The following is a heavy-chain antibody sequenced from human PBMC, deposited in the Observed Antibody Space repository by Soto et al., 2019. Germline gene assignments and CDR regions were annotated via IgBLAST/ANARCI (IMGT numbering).Heavy chain of an antibody. CDR3: ARAPPPRYYYDSSGYYYVGGYYFDY. Sequence: TSETLSLTCAVYGGSFSGYYWSWIRQPPGKGLEWIGEINHSGSTNYNPSLKSRVTISVDTSKNQFSLKLSSVTAADTAVYYCARAPPPRYYYDSSGYYYVGGYYFDYWGQGTLVTVSS. V-gene: IGHV4-34*01. CDR2: INHSGST. CDR1: GGSFSGYY. J-gene: IGHJ4*02. D-gene: IGHD3-22*01.